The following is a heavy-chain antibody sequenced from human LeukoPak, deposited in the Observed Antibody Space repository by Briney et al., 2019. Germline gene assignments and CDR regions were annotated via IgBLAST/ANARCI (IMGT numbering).Heavy chain of an antibody. V-gene: IGHV5-51*01. D-gene: IGHD3-10*01. Sequence: GESLKISCKGSGYSFTSYWICWVRQMPGKGLEWMGIIYPGDSDTRYSPSFQGQVTISADKSISTAYLQWSSLKASDTAMYYCAKKYGSGSYYNNPFDYWGQGTLVTVSS. CDR3: AKKYGSGSYYNNPFDY. J-gene: IGHJ4*02. CDR2: IYPGDSDT. CDR1: GYSFTSYW.